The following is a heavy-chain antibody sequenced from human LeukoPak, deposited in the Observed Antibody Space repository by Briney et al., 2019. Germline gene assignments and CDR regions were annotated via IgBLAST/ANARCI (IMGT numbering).Heavy chain of an antibody. J-gene: IGHJ6*03. CDR3: ARTVGGYDHTAVAHYYYYYMDV. D-gene: IGHD5-12*01. CDR2: IYPGDSDT. Sequence: GESLKISCKGSGYSFTSYWIGWVRQMPGKGLEWMGIIYPGDSDTRYSPSFQGQVTISADKSISTAYLQWSSLKASDTAMYYCARTVGGYDHTAVAHYYYYYMDVWGKGTTVTVSS. V-gene: IGHV5-51*01. CDR1: GYSFTSYW.